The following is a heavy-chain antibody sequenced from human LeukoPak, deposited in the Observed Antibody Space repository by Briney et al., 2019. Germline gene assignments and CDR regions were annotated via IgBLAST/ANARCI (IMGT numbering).Heavy chain of an antibody. CDR2: INPNSGGT. CDR1: GYTFTDYY. Sequence: ASVKVSCKASGYTFTDYYIHWVRQAPGQGLEWMGWINPNSGGTKYAQKFQGRITVTRDTSISTAYMELSSLRSDDTAVYYCARVRLIAGGGTNWFDPWGQGTLVTVSS. J-gene: IGHJ5*02. V-gene: IGHV1-2*02. CDR3: ARVRLIAGGGTNWFDP. D-gene: IGHD1-26*01.